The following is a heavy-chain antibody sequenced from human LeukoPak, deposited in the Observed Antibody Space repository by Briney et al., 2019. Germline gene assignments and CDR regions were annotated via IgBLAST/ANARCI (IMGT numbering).Heavy chain of an antibody. Sequence: PSETLSLTCTVSGGSISSYYWSWIRQPPGKGLEWIGYIYYSGSTNYNPSLKSRVTISVDTSKNQFSLKLSSVTAADTAVYYCARLAGYGSGSYYPDYWGQGTLVTVSS. CDR1: GGSISSYY. CDR2: IYYSGST. J-gene: IGHJ4*02. V-gene: IGHV4-59*08. CDR3: ARLAGYGSGSYYPDY. D-gene: IGHD3-10*01.